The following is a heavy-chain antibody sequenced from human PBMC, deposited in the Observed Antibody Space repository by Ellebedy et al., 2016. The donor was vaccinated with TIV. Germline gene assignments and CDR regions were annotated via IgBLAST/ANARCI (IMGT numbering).Heavy chain of an antibody. CDR2: INPSGGST. CDR3: ARPKHTDSGWYGGNWFDP. Sequence: AASVKVSCKASGYSFTSYYMHWVRQAPGQGLEWMGIINPSGGSTNYAQKSRGRVTMTRDTSTSTVYMELSSLRSEDTAIYYCARPKHTDSGWYGGNWFDPWGQGTLVTVSS. V-gene: IGHV1-46*01. J-gene: IGHJ5*02. D-gene: IGHD6-19*01. CDR1: GYSFTSYY.